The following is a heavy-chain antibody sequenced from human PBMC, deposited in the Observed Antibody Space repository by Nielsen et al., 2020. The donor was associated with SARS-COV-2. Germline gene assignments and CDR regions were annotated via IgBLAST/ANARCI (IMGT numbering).Heavy chain of an antibody. J-gene: IGHJ4*02. CDR3: ARVPTGGSYYSSEPPDY. Sequence: GGSLRLSCAASGFTFNTYSMNWVRQAPGKGLEWVSYISSSSSTIYYADSVKGRFTISRDNAKNSLYLQMNSLRAEDTAVYYCARVPTGGSYYSSEPPDYWGQGTLVTVSS. V-gene: IGHV3-48*01. CDR1: GFTFNTYS. D-gene: IGHD1-26*01. CDR2: ISSSSSTI.